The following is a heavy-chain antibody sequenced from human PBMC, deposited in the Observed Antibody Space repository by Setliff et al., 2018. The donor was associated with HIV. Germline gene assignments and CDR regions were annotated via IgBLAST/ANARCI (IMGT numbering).Heavy chain of an antibody. CDR3: VRAAAGLDI. J-gene: IGHJ4*02. Sequence: GGSLRLSCAVSGFTLSDYYMDWVRQAPGKGLEWVGRTRNKANGYITEYGASVQGRFAISRDNSKDSLSLQMNNLKAEDTAVYYCVRAAAGLDIWSQGIRVTGSS. CDR2: TRNKANGYIT. V-gene: IGHV3-72*01. CDR1: GFTLSDYY.